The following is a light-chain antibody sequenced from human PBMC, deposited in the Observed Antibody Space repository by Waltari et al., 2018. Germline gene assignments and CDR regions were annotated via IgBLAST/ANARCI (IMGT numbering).Light chain of an antibody. CDR1: SSDVGGFNY. CDR2: DVN. J-gene: IGLJ3*02. CDR3: CSHAGIYNVV. V-gene: IGLV2-11*01. Sequence: QSALTQPRSVSGSPGQSVTISCTGTSSDVGGFNYVSWFQLYPGKAPKLMIYDVNKRPSGVPDRFSGSKSGNTASLTISGLQAEDEADYHCCSHAGIYNVVFGGGTKLTVL.